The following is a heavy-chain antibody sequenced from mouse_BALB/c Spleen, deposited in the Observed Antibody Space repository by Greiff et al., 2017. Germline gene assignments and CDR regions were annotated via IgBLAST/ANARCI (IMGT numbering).Heavy chain of an antibody. CDR1: GFTFSSFG. D-gene: IGHD1-1*01. V-gene: IGHV5-17*02. CDR2: ISSGSSTI. CDR3: ARGDGSSYWYFDV. J-gene: IGHJ1*01. Sequence: EVMLVESGGGLVQPGGSRKLSCAASGFTFSSFGMHWVRQAPEKGLEWVAYISSGSSTIYYADTVKGRFTISRDNPKNTLFLQMTSLRSEDTAMYYCARGDGSSYWYFDVWGAGTTVTVSS.